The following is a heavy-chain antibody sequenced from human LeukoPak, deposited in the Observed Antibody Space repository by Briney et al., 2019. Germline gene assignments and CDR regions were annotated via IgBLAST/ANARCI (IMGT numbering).Heavy chain of an antibody. V-gene: IGHV4-34*01. J-gene: IGHJ4*02. CDR3: AIKYSSSWYNY. D-gene: IGHD6-13*01. Sequence: PSETLSLTCAVYGVSFSGYYWSWIRQPPGKGREWIGEINHSGSTNYNPSLKSRVTISVDTSKNQFSLELSSVTAADTAVYYCAIKYSSSWYNYWGQGTLVTVSS. CDR2: INHSGST. CDR1: GVSFSGYY.